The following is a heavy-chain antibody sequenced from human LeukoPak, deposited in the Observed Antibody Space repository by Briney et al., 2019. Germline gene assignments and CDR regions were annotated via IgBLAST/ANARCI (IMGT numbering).Heavy chain of an antibody. D-gene: IGHD1-14*01. CDR1: GFTFRHSW. V-gene: IGHV3-7*03. CDR3: TRLPRETAGDY. J-gene: IGHJ4*02. Sequence: GGSLRLSCEASGFTFRHSWLSWIRQTPGKGLEWVANIHPDSSDKFYVDSMEGRFTISRDNTKNLLYLQIDNARLDDTGLYYCTRLPRETAGDYWGQGVPVIVSS. CDR2: IHPDSSDK.